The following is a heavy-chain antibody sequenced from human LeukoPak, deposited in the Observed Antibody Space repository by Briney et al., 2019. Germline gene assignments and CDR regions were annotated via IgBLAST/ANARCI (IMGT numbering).Heavy chain of an antibody. CDR3: AKCSGGSCYSFDYFDY. Sequence: ASVKVSCKASAYTFTDYYMHWVRQAPGQGLEWMGWINPNSGGTVYAQKFQGRVTMTRDTSISTAYMELSRLRSDDTAVYYCAKCSGGSCYSFDYFDYWGQGTLVTVSS. D-gene: IGHD2-15*01. J-gene: IGHJ4*02. CDR1: AYTFTDYY. CDR2: INPNSGGT. V-gene: IGHV1-2*02.